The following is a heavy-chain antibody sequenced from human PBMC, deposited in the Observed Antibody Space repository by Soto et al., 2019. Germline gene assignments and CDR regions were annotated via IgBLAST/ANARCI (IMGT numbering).Heavy chain of an antibody. D-gene: IGHD3-22*01. CDR3: ASSNYYDSSGYYWGNDY. V-gene: IGHV4-30-4*01. CDR2: IYYSGST. Sequence: QVQLQESGPGLVKPSQTLSLTCTVSGGSISSGDYYWSWIRQPPGKGLEWIGYIYYSGSTYYNPSHKSRVTISVDTSKHQFSLKLSSVTAADTAVYYCASSNYYDSSGYYWGNDYWGQGTLVTVSS. CDR1: GGSISSGDYY. J-gene: IGHJ4*02.